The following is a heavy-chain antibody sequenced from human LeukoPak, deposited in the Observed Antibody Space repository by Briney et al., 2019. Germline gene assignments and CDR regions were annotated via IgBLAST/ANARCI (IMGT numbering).Heavy chain of an antibody. CDR3: ARRTDSKCFDL. D-gene: IGHD2-2*01. CDR2: ITGSGDKT. Sequence: GGSLRLSCAASGFTFSSYSMNWVRQAPGKGLECASSITGSGDKTYYADSVKGRFTISRDNPKNTLFLQMNSLRAEDTAVYYCARRTDSKCFDLWGQGTLVTVSS. J-gene: IGHJ4*02. V-gene: IGHV3-23*01. CDR1: GFTFSSYS.